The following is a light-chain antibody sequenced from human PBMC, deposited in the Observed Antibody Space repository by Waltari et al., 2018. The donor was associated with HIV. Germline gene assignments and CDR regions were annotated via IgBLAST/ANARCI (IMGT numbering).Light chain of an antibody. CDR3: QQYGSSPPIT. J-gene: IGKJ5*01. V-gene: IGKV3-20*01. CDR2: GAL. Sequence: EIVLTQSPGTLSLSPGERATLSCRASQSVSSSYLAWYQQKPGQAPRLLIYGALSRATGIPDSFSVSGSGTDVTLTISRLAPEDFAVYYCQQYGSSPPITFGQGTRLEIK. CDR1: QSVSSSY.